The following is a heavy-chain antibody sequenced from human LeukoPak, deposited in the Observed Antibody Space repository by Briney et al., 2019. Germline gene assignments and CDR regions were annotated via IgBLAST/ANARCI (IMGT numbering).Heavy chain of an antibody. Sequence: PGGSLRLSCAASGFTFDDYGMSWVRQAPGKGLEWVSGINWNGGSTGYADSVKGRFTISRDNAKNSLYLQMNSLRAEDTALYYCAREIGIAAAGTFGYWGQGTLVTVSS. CDR1: GFTFDDYG. V-gene: IGHV3-20*04. J-gene: IGHJ4*02. CDR2: INWNGGST. CDR3: AREIGIAAAGTFGY. D-gene: IGHD6-13*01.